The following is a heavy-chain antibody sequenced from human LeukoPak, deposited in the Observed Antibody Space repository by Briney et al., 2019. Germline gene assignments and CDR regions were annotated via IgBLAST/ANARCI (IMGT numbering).Heavy chain of an antibody. CDR3: ARLSDADWGYFDY. CDR1: DGSISSYY. Sequence: PSETLSLTCTVSDGSISSYYWSWIRQPPGKGLEWIGYIYYSGSTNYNPSLKSRVTISVDTSKNQFSLKLSSVTAADTAVYYCARLSDADWGYFDYWGQGTLVTVSS. V-gene: IGHV4-59*01. D-gene: IGHD3-16*01. CDR2: IYYSGST. J-gene: IGHJ4*02.